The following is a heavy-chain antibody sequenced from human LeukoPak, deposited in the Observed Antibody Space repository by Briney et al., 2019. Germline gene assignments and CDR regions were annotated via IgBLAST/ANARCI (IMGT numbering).Heavy chain of an antibody. J-gene: IGHJ5*02. CDR3: ARWYSSSTNWFDP. D-gene: IGHD6-6*01. Sequence: SETLSLTCAVHGGSFSGYYWSWIRQPPGKGLEWIGEINHSGSTNYNPSLKSRVSISVDTSKNRFSLKLSSVTAADTAVYYCARWYSSSTNWFDPWGQGTLVTVSS. CDR2: INHSGST. CDR1: GGSFSGYY. V-gene: IGHV4-34*01.